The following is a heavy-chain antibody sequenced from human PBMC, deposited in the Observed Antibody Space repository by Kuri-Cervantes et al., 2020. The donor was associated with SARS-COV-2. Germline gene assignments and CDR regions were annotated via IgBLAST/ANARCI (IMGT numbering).Heavy chain of an antibody. CDR3: ASPGTWGQQLVQSLRY. J-gene: IGHJ4*02. V-gene: IGHV1-3*01. CDR1: GYTFTSYA. D-gene: IGHD6-13*01. Sequence: ASVKVSCKASGYTFTSYAMHWVRQAPGQRLEWMGWINAGNGNTKYSQKFQGRVTITADESTSTAYMELSSLRSEDTAVYYCASPGTWGQQLVQSLRYWGQGTLVTVSS. CDR2: INAGNGNT.